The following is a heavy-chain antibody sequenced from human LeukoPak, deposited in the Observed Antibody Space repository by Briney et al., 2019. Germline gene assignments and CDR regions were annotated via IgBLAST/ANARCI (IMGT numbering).Heavy chain of an antibody. CDR1: GYTFTTYD. CDR2: INPSGGNT. J-gene: IGHJ4*02. Sequence: ASVKVSCKASGYTFTTYDIHWVRQAPGQGLEWMGIINPSGGNTNYAQKFQARVTMTTATSTTTMYMELRSLRSEDMAVYYCARADSADYYDSGGSIDYWGQGTLVTVSS. CDR3: ARADSADYYDSGGSIDY. D-gene: IGHD3-22*01. V-gene: IGHV1-46*01.